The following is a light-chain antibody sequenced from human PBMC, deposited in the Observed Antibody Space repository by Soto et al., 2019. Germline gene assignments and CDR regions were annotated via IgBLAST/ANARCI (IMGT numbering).Light chain of an antibody. CDR1: SSNIGAGYD. J-gene: IGLJ1*01. CDR2: GNS. Sequence: QSVLTQPPSVSGAPGQRVTISCTVSSSNIGAGYDVHWCQQLPGTAPKLLIYGNSNRPSGVPDRFSGSKSGTSASLAITGLQAEDEADYYCQSYDSSLSGSGVFGTGTKLTVL. CDR3: QSYDSSLSGSGV. V-gene: IGLV1-40*01.